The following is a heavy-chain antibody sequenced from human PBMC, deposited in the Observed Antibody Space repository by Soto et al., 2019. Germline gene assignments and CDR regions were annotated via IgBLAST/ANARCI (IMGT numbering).Heavy chain of an antibody. V-gene: IGHV4-34*01. CDR1: GGSFSGYY. Sequence: PSETLSLTCAVYGGSFSGYYWSWIRQPPGKGLEWIGEINHSGSTNYNPSLKSRVTISVDTSKNQFSLKLSSVTAADTAVYYCARGSQYYCDSSGHPAPYGMDVWGQGTTVTVSS. CDR3: ARGSQYYCDSSGHPAPYGMDV. J-gene: IGHJ6*02. CDR2: INHSGST. D-gene: IGHD3-22*01.